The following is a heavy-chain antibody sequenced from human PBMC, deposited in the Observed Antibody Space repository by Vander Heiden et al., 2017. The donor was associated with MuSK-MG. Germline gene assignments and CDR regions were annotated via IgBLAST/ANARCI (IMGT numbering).Heavy chain of an antibody. CDR1: VGSISAGCYH. J-gene: IGHJ6*03. CDR2: VHYKGKT. D-gene: IGHD2-2*02. V-gene: IGHV4-39*05. Sequence: QLQPQASRAGLEKPPGTPSPTCSASVGSISAGCYHVSWIRPSPGKALQRLGDVHYKGKTYYNPSLQSRDTVAMDTSRNQFSQKLRSVTAADTAIYACVAAAEMDYNYNTDVWGKGTTVTVSS. CDR3: VAAAEMDYNYNTDV.